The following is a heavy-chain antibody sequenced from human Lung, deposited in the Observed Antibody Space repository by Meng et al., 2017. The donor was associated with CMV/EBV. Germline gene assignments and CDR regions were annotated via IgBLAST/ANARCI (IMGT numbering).Heavy chain of an antibody. J-gene: IGHJ6*02. CDR1: GFTFRSYE. CDR2: ISSSAIII. CDR3: VREVPYSSQNFYYYGMDV. D-gene: IGHD6-19*01. Sequence: GGSXRLXXAASGFTFRSYEMNWVRQAPGRGLEWLSHISSSAIIIHYADSVKGRFTISRDNAKNSVYLQMNSLRAEDTAVYYCVREVPYSSQNFYYYGMDVWGQGTTXTVSS. V-gene: IGHV3-48*03.